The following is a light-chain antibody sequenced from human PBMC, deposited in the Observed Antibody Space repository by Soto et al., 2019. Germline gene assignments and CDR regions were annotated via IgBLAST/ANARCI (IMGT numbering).Light chain of an antibody. Sequence: QSALTQPRSVSASPGQSVAISCTGTSTDVGGYTYVSWYQQHPGKAPKLMIFDVNKRPSGDPDRFSGSNSGNTASLTISGLQAEDEADYYCCSYAGTYTYVFGTGTKLTVL. CDR2: DVN. V-gene: IGLV2-11*01. J-gene: IGLJ1*01. CDR3: CSYAGTYTYV. CDR1: STDVGGYTY.